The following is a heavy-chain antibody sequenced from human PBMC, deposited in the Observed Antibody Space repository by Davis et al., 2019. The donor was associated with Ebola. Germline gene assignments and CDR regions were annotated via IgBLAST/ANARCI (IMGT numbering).Heavy chain of an antibody. D-gene: IGHD4-17*01. CDR3: TSTVPDY. J-gene: IGHJ4*02. CDR1: GFTFSGSA. Sequence: GGSLKISCAASGFTFSGSAMHWVRQASGKGLEWVGRIRSKANSYATAYAVSVKGRFTISRDDSKNTAYLQMNSLKTEDTAVYYCTSTVPDYWGQGTLVTVSS. CDR2: IRSKANSYAT. V-gene: IGHV3-73*01.